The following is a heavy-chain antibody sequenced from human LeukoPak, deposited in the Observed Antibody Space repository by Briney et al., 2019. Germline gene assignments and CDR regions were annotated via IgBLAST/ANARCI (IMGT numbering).Heavy chain of an antibody. V-gene: IGHV4-61*02. J-gene: IGHJ5*02. CDR3: ARVLVLGELNWFDP. Sequence: TLSLTCTVSGGAISSESYYWSWLRQPAGKGLEWIGRIYTSGITNYNPSLKSRVTMSVGTSKSQFSLNLSSVTAADTAVYYCARVLVLGELNWFDPWGQGTLVTVS. D-gene: IGHD3-16*01. CDR1: GGAISSESYY. CDR2: IYTSGIT.